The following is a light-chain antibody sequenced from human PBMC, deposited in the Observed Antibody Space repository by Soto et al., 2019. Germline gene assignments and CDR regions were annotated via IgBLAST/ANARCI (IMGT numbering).Light chain of an antibody. J-gene: IGLJ2*01. CDR2: DTN. V-gene: IGLV1-51*01. CDR1: NSNVGNDF. CDR3: GTWDYSLSAVV. Sequence: QSVLTQPPSVSAAPGQKITISCSGSNSNVGNDFVSWYQHLPGTDPKLLIYDTNKRPSGIPDRFSGSKSGTSATLGITGLQTGDEADYFCGTWDYSLSAVVFGGGTKLTVL.